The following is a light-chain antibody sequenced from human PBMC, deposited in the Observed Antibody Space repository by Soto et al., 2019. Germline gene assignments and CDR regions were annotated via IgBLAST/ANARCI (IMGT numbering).Light chain of an antibody. CDR1: SSNIGAGYD. CDR2: GDT. Sequence: QSVLTQPPSVSGAPGQRVTMSCTGSSSNIGAGYDVQWYQMLPGAAPKVLIYGDTNRPSGVPDRFFGSKSGTSASLAITGLQAEDEADYYCQSYESSLSGWVFGGGTKLTVL. J-gene: IGLJ3*02. CDR3: QSYESSLSGWV. V-gene: IGLV1-40*01.